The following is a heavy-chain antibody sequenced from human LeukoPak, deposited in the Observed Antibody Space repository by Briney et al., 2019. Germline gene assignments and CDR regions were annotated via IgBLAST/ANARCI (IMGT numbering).Heavy chain of an antibody. CDR3: AKDRYYDSSGYALDY. J-gene: IGHJ4*02. CDR2: ISWNSGSI. Sequence: GRSLRLSCAASGFTFDDYAMHWVRQAPGKGLEWVSGISWNSGSIGYADSVKGRFTISRDNAKNSLYLQMNSLRAEDTALYYCAKDRYYDSSGYALDYWGQGTLVTVSS. CDR1: GFTFDDYA. V-gene: IGHV3-9*01. D-gene: IGHD3-22*01.